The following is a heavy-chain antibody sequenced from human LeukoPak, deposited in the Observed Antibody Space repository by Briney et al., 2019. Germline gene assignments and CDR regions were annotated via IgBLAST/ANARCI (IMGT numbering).Heavy chain of an antibody. V-gene: IGHV3-23*01. CDR3: AKEDLAPYYYDSSGYLWAFDY. Sequence: GGSLRLSCAASGFTFSSYAMSWVRQAPGKGLEWVSAISGSGGSTYYADSVKGRFTISRDNSKNTLYLQMNSLRAEDTAVYYCAKEDLAPYYYDSSGYLWAFDYWGQGTLATVSS. J-gene: IGHJ4*02. D-gene: IGHD3-22*01. CDR1: GFTFSSYA. CDR2: ISGSGGST.